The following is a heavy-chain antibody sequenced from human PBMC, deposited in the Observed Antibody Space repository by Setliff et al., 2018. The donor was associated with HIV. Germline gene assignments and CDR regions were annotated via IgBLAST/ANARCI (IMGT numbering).Heavy chain of an antibody. D-gene: IGHD3-3*01. J-gene: IGHJ6*02. CDR3: TRGGGYYDFWSGYSPVYYYGMDV. CDR1: GFTFGDYA. CDR2: IRSKAYGGTT. V-gene: IGHV3-49*04. Sequence: GESLKISCTAPGFTFGDYAMSWVRQAPGKGLEWVGFIRSKAYGGTTEYAASVKGRFTISRDDSKSIAYLQMNSLKTEDTAVYYCTRGGGYYDFWSGYSPVYYYGMDVWGQGTTVTVSS.